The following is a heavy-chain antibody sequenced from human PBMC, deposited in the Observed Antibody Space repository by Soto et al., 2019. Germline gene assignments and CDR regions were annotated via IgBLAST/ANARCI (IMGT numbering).Heavy chain of an antibody. CDR2: IWYDGSNK. CDR1: GFTFSSYG. Sequence: QVQLVESGGGVVQPGRSLRLSCAASGFTFSSYGMHWVRQAPGKGLEWVAVIWYDGSNKYYADSVKGRFTISRDNSKNTLYLQMNSLRADDTAVYYSARSLNYDFWSGYYSREYYYYYYGMAVWGQGTTVTVSS. CDR3: ARSLNYDFWSGYYSREYYYYYYGMAV. V-gene: IGHV3-33*01. J-gene: IGHJ6*02. D-gene: IGHD3-3*01.